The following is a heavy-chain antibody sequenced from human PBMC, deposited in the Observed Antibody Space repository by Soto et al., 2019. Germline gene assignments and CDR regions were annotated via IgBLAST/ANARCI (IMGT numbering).Heavy chain of an antibody. V-gene: IGHV3-15*01. CDR1: GFIFSNTW. Sequence: TGGSLRLSCAASGFIFSNTWMNWVRQAPGRGLEWVCRIKSKPNGETTDYAALVKGRFTISRDDSKNTLYLQMNSLETEDTAVYYCATDRADYWGQGTVVTVSS. J-gene: IGHJ4*02. CDR3: ATDRADY. CDR2: IKSKPNGETT. D-gene: IGHD3-10*01.